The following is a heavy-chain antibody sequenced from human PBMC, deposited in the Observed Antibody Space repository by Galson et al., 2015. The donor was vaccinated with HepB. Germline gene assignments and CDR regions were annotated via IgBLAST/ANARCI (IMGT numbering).Heavy chain of an antibody. V-gene: IGHV3-30*02. Sequence: SLRLSCAASGFTFRNSGMHWVRQAPGKGLEWVASIRSDGSNNYYAVSVRGRFTISRDNSKNTLYLQMNSLRAEDTSVYFCARDLWDYWGQGTLVTVSS. CDR3: ARDLWDY. CDR1: GFTFRNSG. J-gene: IGHJ4*02. CDR2: IRSDGSNN.